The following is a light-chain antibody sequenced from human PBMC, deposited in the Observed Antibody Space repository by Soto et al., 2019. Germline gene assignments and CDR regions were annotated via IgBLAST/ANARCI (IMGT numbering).Light chain of an antibody. V-gene: IGKV3-15*01. CDR1: QSVSSN. J-gene: IGKJ1*01. Sequence: EIVMTQSPATLSVSPGERATLSCRASQSVSSNLAWYQQKPGQAPRLLIYGASTRATGIPARFSGSGSGTEFTLTISSLQSEDFAVYYCQQYNNLPRTFGHGTQVDI. CDR2: GAS. CDR3: QQYNNLPRT.